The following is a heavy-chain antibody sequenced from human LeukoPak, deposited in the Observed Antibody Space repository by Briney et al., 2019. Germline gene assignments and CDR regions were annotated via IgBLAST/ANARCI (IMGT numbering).Heavy chain of an antibody. CDR3: ARYSGSHYAFDI. CDR2: IYYNGKT. J-gene: IGHJ3*02. V-gene: IGHV4-39*01. Sequence: PSETLSLTCTVSGGAITDSNYYWGWIRQPQGEGLEWIGNIYYNGKTFYNESVKSHVTISVDTYKNQFSLKLNSVTAADTALFYCARYSGSHYAFDIWGQGTMVTVSS. CDR1: GGAITDSNYY. D-gene: IGHD1-26*01.